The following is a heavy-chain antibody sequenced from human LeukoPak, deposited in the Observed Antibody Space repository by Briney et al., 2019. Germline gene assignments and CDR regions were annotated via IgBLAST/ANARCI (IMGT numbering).Heavy chain of an antibody. CDR2: ISAYNGNT. Sequence: ASVKVSCKSSGYTFTAFGFSWVRQAPGQGLEWMGWISAYNGNTNYAQKLQGRVTMTTDTSTSTAYMELRSLRSDDTAVYYCARDRVFRWLQPALYYFDYWGQGTLVTVSS. D-gene: IGHD5-24*01. CDR3: ARDRVFRWLQPALYYFDY. J-gene: IGHJ4*02. V-gene: IGHV1-18*01. CDR1: GYTFTAFG.